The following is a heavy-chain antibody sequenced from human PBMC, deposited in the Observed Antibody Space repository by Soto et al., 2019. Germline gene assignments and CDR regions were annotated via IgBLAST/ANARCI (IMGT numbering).Heavy chain of an antibody. J-gene: IGHJ6*02. D-gene: IGHD3-3*01. CDR3: ANASDSYYDFWSGYSLFYGMDV. CDR2: INWNGGST. V-gene: IGHV3-20*04. Sequence: GGSLRLSCAASGFTFDDYGMSWVRQAPGKGLEWVSGINWNGGSTCYADSVQGRFTISRDNAKNSLYLQMNSLRAEDTAVYYCANASDSYYDFWSGYSLFYGMDVWGQGTTVTVSS. CDR1: GFTFDDYG.